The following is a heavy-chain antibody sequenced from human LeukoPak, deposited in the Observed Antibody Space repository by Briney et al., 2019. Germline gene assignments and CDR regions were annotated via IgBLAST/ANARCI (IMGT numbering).Heavy chain of an antibody. D-gene: IGHD6-13*01. Sequence: PGGSLRLSCAASGFTFSNYAMTWVRQAPGKGLEWVSSNSGSGDDTYYADSVKGRFTISRDNSKNTLYLQMNSLRAEDTAVYYCARDPQQQLVSDDAFGIWGQGTMVTVSS. CDR3: ARDPQQQLVSDDAFGI. J-gene: IGHJ3*02. V-gene: IGHV3-23*01. CDR1: GFTFSNYA. CDR2: NSGSGDDT.